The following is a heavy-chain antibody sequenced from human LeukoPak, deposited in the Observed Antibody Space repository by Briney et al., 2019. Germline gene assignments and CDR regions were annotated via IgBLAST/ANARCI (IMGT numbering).Heavy chain of an antibody. CDR3: STMVRSDYYYGMDV. D-gene: IGHD3-10*01. V-gene: IGHV3-74*01. CDR2: INSDGSST. J-gene: IGHJ6*02. Sequence: GGSLRLSCAASGFTFSSYWMHWVRQAPGKGLVWVSRINSDGSSTSYADSVKGRFTISRDNAKNTLYLQMNSLRAEDTAVYYCSTMVRSDYYYGMDVWGQGTTVPVSS. CDR1: GFTFSSYW.